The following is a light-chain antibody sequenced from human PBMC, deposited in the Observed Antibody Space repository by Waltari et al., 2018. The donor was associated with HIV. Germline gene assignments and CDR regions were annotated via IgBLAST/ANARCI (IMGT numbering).Light chain of an antibody. V-gene: IGKV1-39*01. J-gene: IGKJ2*01. CDR3: QQGYSSPYT. CDR2: AAS. CDR1: QSISTY. Sequence: DIQMTQSPSSLSASVGDRVIITCRASQSISTYLNWYQQKPGKAPKLLIYAASNLQSGGPSGFRGGGSGTDFSLTISSLQPEDFATYYCQQGYSSPYTFGQGTKVEIK.